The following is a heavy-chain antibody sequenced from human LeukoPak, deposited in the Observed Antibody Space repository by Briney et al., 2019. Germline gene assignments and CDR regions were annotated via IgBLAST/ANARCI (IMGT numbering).Heavy chain of an antibody. V-gene: IGHV3-23*01. D-gene: IGHD1-26*01. Sequence: PGGSLRLSCAASGFTLSGYAMTWVRQALGKGLEWVSTISDSGGNTFYSDSVKGRFTISRGNPKNTLFLQINSLRAEDTAIYYCVALYGGSYAYWGQGTLVTVSS. J-gene: IGHJ4*02. CDR2: ISDSGGNT. CDR3: VALYGGSYAY. CDR1: GFTLSGYA.